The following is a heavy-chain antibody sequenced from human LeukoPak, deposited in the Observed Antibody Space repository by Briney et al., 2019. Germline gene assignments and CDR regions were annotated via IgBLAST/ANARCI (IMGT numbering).Heavy chain of an antibody. Sequence: GGSLRPSCAASGFTFSSYSMNWVRQAPGKGLEWVSSISSSSSYIYYADSVKGRFTISRDNAKNSLYLQMNSLRAEDTAVYYCARVGIAAAGIDYWGQGTLVTVSS. CDR2: ISSSSSYI. V-gene: IGHV3-21*01. CDR1: GFTFSSYS. CDR3: ARVGIAAAGIDY. D-gene: IGHD6-13*01. J-gene: IGHJ4*02.